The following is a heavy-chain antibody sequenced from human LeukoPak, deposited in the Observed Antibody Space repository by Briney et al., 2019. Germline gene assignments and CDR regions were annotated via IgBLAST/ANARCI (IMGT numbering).Heavy chain of an antibody. V-gene: IGHV1-69*06. CDR3: ARGDITMVRGVIIPSRFDP. J-gene: IGHJ5*02. CDR2: IIPIFGTA. D-gene: IGHD3-10*01. Sequence: SVKVSCKASGGTFSSYAISWVRQAPGQGLEWMGGIIPIFGTANYAQKFQGRVTITADKSTSTAYMELSSLRSEDTAVYYCARGDITMVRGVIIPSRFDPWGQGTLVTVYS. CDR1: GGTFSSYA.